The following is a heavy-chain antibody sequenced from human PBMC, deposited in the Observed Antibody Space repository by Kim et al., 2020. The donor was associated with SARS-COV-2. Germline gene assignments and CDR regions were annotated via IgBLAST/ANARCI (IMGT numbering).Heavy chain of an antibody. D-gene: IGHD3-16*01. Sequence: SVKVSCKASGGTFSSYAISWVRQAPGQGLEWMGGIIPIFGTANYAQKFQGRVTITADESTSTAYMELSSLRSEDTAVYYCARPFVPALGLPPYYYYGMDVWGQGTTVTVSS. V-gene: IGHV1-69*13. J-gene: IGHJ6*02. CDR2: IIPIFGTA. CDR3: ARPFVPALGLPPYYYYGMDV. CDR1: GGTFSSYA.